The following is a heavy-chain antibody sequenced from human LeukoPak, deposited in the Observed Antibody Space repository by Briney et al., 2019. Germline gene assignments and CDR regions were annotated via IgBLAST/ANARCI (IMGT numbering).Heavy chain of an antibody. V-gene: IGHV3-11*06. CDR1: GFTFSDYY. D-gene: IGHD3-9*01. Sequence: GGSLRLSCAASGFTFSDYYMSWLRQAPGKGLEWVSYISSSSSYTNYADSVKGRFTISRDNAKNPLYLQMNSLRAEDTAVYYCARGGGLILRYFDWLFAYYFDYWGQGTLVTVSS. J-gene: IGHJ4*02. CDR3: ARGGGLILRYFDWLFAYYFDY. CDR2: ISSSSSYT.